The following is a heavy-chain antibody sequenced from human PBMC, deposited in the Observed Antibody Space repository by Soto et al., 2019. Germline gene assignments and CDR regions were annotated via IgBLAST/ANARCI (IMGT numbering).Heavy chain of an antibody. Sequence: QVQLQESGPGLVKPSQNLSLTCTVSGGSFSSGAYYWSWVRRHPGMGLEWIGYISYRGTPYYNPYLKSRLTISVDASKNQFSLRLSSVTAADTAGYYCARVSATGTRWFDPWGQGTLVTVSS. CDR1: GGSFSSGAYY. V-gene: IGHV4-31*03. CDR3: ARVSATGTRWFDP. J-gene: IGHJ5*02. D-gene: IGHD6-13*01. CDR2: ISYRGTP.